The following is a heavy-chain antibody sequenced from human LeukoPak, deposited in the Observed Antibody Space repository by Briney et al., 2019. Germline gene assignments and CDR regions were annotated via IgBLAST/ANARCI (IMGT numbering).Heavy chain of an antibody. CDR1: GFTFSSYA. J-gene: IGHJ4*02. D-gene: IGHD6-19*01. V-gene: IGHV3-30-3*01. Sequence: GGSLRLSCAASGFTFSSYAMHWVRQAPGKGLEWVAVISYDGSNKYYADSVRGRFTISRDNSKNTLYLQMNSLRAEDTAVYYCAKGAVAGTYWGSGDYWGQGTLVTVSS. CDR3: AKGAVAGTYWGSGDY. CDR2: ISYDGSNK.